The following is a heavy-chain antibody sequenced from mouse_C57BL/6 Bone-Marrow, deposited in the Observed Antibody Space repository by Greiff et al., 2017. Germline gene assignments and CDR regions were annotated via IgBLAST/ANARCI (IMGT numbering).Heavy chain of an antibody. CDR2: IYPGNSDT. J-gene: IGHJ3*01. Sequence: DVQLQESGTVLARPGASVKMSCKTSGYTFTSYWMHWVKQRPGQGLEWIGAIYPGNSDTSYNQKFKGKAKLTAVTSASTAYMELSSLTNEDSAVYYCTRGGSSYDWFAYWGQGTLVTVSA. CDR1: GYTFTSYW. V-gene: IGHV1-5*01. D-gene: IGHD1-1*01. CDR3: TRGGSSYDWFAY.